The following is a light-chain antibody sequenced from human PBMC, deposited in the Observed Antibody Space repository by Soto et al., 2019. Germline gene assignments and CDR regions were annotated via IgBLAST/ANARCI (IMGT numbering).Light chain of an antibody. Sequence: DIVMTQSPDSLAVSLGERATINCKSSQSVLYSSNNKNYLAWYQQKPGQPPRLLIYWASTRESGVPDRFSGSGSGTDFTLTISSLLSEDSAFYYCQQYFNWPLTWTFGPGTKV. J-gene: IGKJ1*01. CDR3: QQYFNWPLTWT. CDR1: QSVLYSSNNKNY. V-gene: IGKV4-1*01. CDR2: WAS.